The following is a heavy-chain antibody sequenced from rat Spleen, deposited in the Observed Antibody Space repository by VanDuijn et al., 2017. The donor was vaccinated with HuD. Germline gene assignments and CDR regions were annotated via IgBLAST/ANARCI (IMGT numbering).Heavy chain of an antibody. CDR1: EFSFSSFA. CDR3: TNAEFGVGWFAY. Sequence: EVQLVESGGGLVQPGGSLKLSCAASEFSFSSFAMAWVRQAPKKGLEWVATITSGDSNSYYSDPVKGRFTISRDNAKRTLYLQMDSLRSEDTATYYCTNAEFGVGWFAYWGQGTLVTVSS. J-gene: IGHJ3*01. CDR2: ITSGDSNS. V-gene: IGHV5-25*01. D-gene: IGHD4-3*01.